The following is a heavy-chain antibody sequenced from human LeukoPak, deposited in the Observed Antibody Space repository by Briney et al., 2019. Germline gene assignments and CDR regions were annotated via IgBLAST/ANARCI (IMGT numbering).Heavy chain of an antibody. J-gene: IGHJ4*02. CDR3: ARGSYYDSSGYPTSFDY. CDR1: GFTVSSNY. CDR2: IYSGGST. V-gene: IGHV3-53*01. Sequence: GGSLRLSCAASGFTVSSNYMSWVRQAPGKGLEWVSVIYSGGSTYYADSVKGRFTISRDNAKNSLYLQMNSLRAEDTALYYCARGSYYDSSGYPTSFDYWGQGTLVTVSS. D-gene: IGHD3-22*01.